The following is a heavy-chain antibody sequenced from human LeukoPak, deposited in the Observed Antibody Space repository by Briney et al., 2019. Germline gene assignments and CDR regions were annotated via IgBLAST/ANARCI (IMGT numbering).Heavy chain of an antibody. D-gene: IGHD3-10*01. CDR1: GGSISSYY. Sequence: SETLSLTCTVSGGSISSYYWSWIRQPPGKGLEWIGYIYYSGSTNYNPSLKSRVTISADTSKNQFSLKLSSVTAADTAVYYCAREYEYGYFDSWGQGTLVTVSS. V-gene: IGHV4-59*01. CDR2: IYYSGST. CDR3: AREYEYGYFDS. J-gene: IGHJ4*02.